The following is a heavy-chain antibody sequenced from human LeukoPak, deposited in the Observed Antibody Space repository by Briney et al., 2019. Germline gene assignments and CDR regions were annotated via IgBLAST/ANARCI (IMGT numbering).Heavy chain of an antibody. J-gene: IGHJ3*02. V-gene: IGHV1-2*02. CDR3: ARDSDIPSGAFDI. Sequence: ASVKVSCKASGYTFTGYYMHWVRQAPGQGLEWMGWINPNSGGTNYAQKFQGRVTITRDTSASTAYMELSSLRSEDTAVYYCARDSDIPSGAFDIWGHGTMVTVSS. D-gene: IGHD2-15*01. CDR1: GYTFTGYY. CDR2: INPNSGGT.